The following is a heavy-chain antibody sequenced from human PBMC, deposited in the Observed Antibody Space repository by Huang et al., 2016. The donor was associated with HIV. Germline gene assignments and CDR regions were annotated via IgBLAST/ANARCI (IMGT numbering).Heavy chain of an antibody. J-gene: IGHJ3*01. CDR1: GFSLTTDGVG. Sequence: QITLKESGPTLVKPTQPLTLTCTFSGFSLTTDGVGVGWIRQPPGRALEWLGIIYWDEDSRYSPALKGRLTSAKGTSRNQIVLSMINVDPVDTATYFCAHTTLRGPGAFDVWGPGTVVTVSS. V-gene: IGHV2-5*02. CDR3: AHTTLRGPGAFDV. D-gene: IGHD1-26*01. CDR2: IYWDEDS.